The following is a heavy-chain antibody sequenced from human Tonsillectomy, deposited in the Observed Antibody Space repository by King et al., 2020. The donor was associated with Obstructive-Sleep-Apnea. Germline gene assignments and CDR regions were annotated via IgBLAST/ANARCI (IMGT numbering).Heavy chain of an antibody. D-gene: IGHD4-17*01. CDR1: GFTFRTHS. V-gene: IGHV3-48*01. CDR2: ISRDSSTI. CDR3: ARLVDDYGYYVNWYFDL. Sequence: QLVQSGGGLVQPGGSLRLSCVASGFTFRTHSMTWVRQAPGKGLEWVSYISRDSSTIYYADFVKGRFTISRDNAKNSLYLQMRSLRAADTAVYYCARLVDDYGYYVNWYFDLGGRGTLVTVAS. J-gene: IGHJ2*01.